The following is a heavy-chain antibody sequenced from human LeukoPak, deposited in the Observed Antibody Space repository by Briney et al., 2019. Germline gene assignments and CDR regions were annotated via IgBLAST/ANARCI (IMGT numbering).Heavy chain of an antibody. J-gene: IGHJ4*02. CDR1: GGSISSYC. CDR3: ARDGNNIAARAFEY. V-gene: IGHV4-4*07. D-gene: IGHD6-6*01. CDR2: IYTSGNT. Sequence: KTSETLSLTCTVSGGSISSYCWSWIRQPAGKGLEWIGRIYTSGNTNYNPSLKSRVTMSIDTSKNQFSLTLSSATAADTAVYYCARDGNNIAARAFEYWGQGTLVTVSS.